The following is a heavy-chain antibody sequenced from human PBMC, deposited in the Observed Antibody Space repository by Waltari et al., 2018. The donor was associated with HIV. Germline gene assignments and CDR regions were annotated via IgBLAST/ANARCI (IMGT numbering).Heavy chain of an antibody. V-gene: IGHV3-15*01. CDR2: IKTKADGGAA. Sequence: EVQLVESGGGLVKPGGSLRASCAASGFTFSNAWMSWVRQAPGKGLEWVGHIKTKADGGAADYAAPVKGRFTISRDDSKNTLYLQMDSLKTEDTAVYYCTTSMIRKVSYYYGMDVWGQGTTVTVSS. J-gene: IGHJ6*02. CDR3: TTSMIRKVSYYYGMDV. CDR1: GFTFSNAW. D-gene: IGHD3-10*01.